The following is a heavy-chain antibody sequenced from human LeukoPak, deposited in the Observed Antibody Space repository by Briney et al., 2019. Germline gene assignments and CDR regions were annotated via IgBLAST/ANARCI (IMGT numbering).Heavy chain of an antibody. Sequence: ETLSLTCTDSGGSISSGGYYWSWVRQAPGKGLEWVANIKTDGSEKYYVDSVKGRFTISRDNAKNSLYLQMNSLRAEDTAVYYCARDYTGYFPWGQGTLVIVSS. CDR1: GGSISSGGYY. CDR2: IKTDGSEK. D-gene: IGHD3-9*01. V-gene: IGHV3-7*03. CDR3: ARDYTGYFP. J-gene: IGHJ5*02.